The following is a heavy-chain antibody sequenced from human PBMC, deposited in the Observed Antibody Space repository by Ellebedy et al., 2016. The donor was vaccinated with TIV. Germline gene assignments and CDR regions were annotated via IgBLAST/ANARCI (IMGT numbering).Heavy chain of an antibody. CDR1: GLTLSRFT. Sequence: GESLKISCAASGLTLSRFTVHWVRQAPGKGLEWVAAISYDGKSEYYADSVKGRLTVSRDNSKNTVSLHVNRRRPEDSALYYCARGHTSGWYLIDYWGQGTLVTVSA. V-gene: IGHV3-30*04. CDR3: ARGHTSGWYLIDY. D-gene: IGHD6-19*01. CDR2: ISYDGKSE. J-gene: IGHJ4*02.